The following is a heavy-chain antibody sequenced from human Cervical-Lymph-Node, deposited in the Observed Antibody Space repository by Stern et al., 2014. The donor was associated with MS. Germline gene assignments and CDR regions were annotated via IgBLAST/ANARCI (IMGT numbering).Heavy chain of an antibody. CDR2: ISHDGSNK. V-gene: IGHV3-30*18. J-gene: IGHJ4*02. CDR3: AKDSDSRDTYCFDY. CDR1: GFTFSSYG. Sequence: VQLVESGGGVVQPGRSLRLSCAASGFTFSSYGMHWVRQAPGQGLEWVAVISHDGSNKYYADSVKGRFTISRANYKNTRYMQMNSLRAEGTAVYYCAKDSDSRDTYCFDYWGQGTLVTVSS. D-gene: IGHD3-22*01.